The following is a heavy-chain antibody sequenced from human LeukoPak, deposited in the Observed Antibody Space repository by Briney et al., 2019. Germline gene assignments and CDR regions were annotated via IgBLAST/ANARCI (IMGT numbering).Heavy chain of an antibody. CDR2: MNPNSGNT. CDR3: ALSFYYYGSGSYYPGAFDI. V-gene: IGHV1-8*01. Sequence: GASVKVSCKASGYTFTSYDINWVRQATGQGLEWMGWMNPNSGNTGYAQKFQCRVTMTRITSISKAYMQLSTLRSEDTAVYYCALSFYYYGSGSYYPGAFDIWGQGTMVTVSS. J-gene: IGHJ3*02. CDR1: GYTFTSYD. D-gene: IGHD3-10*01.